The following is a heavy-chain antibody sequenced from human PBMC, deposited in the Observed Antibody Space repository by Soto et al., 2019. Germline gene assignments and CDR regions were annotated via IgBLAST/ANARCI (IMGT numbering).Heavy chain of an antibody. CDR1: GASVSRGSHY. J-gene: IGHJ4*02. Sequence: SETLSLTCTVSGASVSRGSHYWSWIRQPPGKGLEWIGHIYYSGYTKYNPSLKSRVTISGDTSKNQFSLKLSSVTAADTAVYHSASSSGMATPIDYWGQGTQVTVSS. CDR3: ASSSGMATPIDY. CDR2: IYYSGYT. V-gene: IGHV4-61*01. D-gene: IGHD5-12*01.